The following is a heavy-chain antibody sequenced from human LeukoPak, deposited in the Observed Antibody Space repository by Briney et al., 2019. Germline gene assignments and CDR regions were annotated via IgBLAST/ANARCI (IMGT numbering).Heavy chain of an antibody. CDR3: ARLGGGQLRFDP. Sequence: PGGSLRLSCAASGFTFSSYAMSWVRQAPGKGLEWVSAISGSGGSTYYADSVKGRFTISRDNSKNTLYLQMNSLRAEDTAVYYCARLGGGQLRFDPWGQGTLVTVSS. CDR1: GFTFSSYA. J-gene: IGHJ5*02. V-gene: IGHV3-23*01. D-gene: IGHD6-6*01. CDR2: ISGSGGST.